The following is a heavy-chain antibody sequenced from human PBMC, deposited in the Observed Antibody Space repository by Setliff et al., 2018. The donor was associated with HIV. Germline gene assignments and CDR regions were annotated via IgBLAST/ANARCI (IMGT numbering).Heavy chain of an antibody. CDR2: IYTSGST. CDR3: ARGIAARLGTYFDY. J-gene: IGHJ4*02. V-gene: IGHV4-4*07. Sequence: SETLSLTCTVSGGSISSYYWSWIRQPAGKGLEWIGRIYTSGSTNYNPSLKSRFSISRDNTNSALYLQMNSLRAEDTAVYYCARGIAARLGTYFDYWGQGTLVTVSS. CDR1: GGSISSYY. D-gene: IGHD6-6*01.